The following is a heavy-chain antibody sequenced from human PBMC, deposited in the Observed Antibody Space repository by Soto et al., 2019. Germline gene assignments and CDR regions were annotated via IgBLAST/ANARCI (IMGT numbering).Heavy chain of an antibody. CDR1: GGSISSSSYY. CDR3: ARRGSSSWYGY. CDR2: IYYSGST. J-gene: IGHJ4*02. D-gene: IGHD6-13*01. V-gene: IGHV4-39*01. Sequence: QLQLQESGPGLVKPSETLSLTCTVSGGSISSSSYYWGWIRQLPGKGLEWLGSIYYSGSTYYNPSLKSRATISVDTSKNQFSLKLSSVTAADTAVYYCARRGSSSWYGYWGQGTLVTVSS.